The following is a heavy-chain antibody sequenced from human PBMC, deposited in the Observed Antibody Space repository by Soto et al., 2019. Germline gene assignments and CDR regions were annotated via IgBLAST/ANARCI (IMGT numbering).Heavy chain of an antibody. Sequence: QVQLVESGGGVVQPGRSLRLSCAASGFTFSSYGMHWVRQAPGKGLEWVAVISYDGSNKYYADSVKGRFTISRDNSKNTLYLQMNSLRAEDKAVYYCAKDPTLTGTTSYFDYWGQGTLVTVAS. CDR3: AKDPTLTGTTSYFDY. CDR2: ISYDGSNK. D-gene: IGHD1-7*01. V-gene: IGHV3-30*18. CDR1: GFTFSSYG. J-gene: IGHJ4*02.